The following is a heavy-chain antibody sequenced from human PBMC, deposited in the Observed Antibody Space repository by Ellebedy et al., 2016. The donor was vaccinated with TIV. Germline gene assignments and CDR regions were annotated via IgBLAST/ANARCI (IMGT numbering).Heavy chain of an antibody. Sequence: AASVKVSCKASGFTFTSSAVQWVRQARGQRLEWIGWIVVGSGNTNYAQKFQERVTITRDMSTSTAYMELSSLRSEDTAVYYCAADRIAAAGTWPEAFDIWGQGTMVTVSS. CDR2: IVVGSGNT. J-gene: IGHJ3*02. V-gene: IGHV1-58*01. CDR1: GFTFTSSA. CDR3: AADRIAAAGTWPEAFDI. D-gene: IGHD6-13*01.